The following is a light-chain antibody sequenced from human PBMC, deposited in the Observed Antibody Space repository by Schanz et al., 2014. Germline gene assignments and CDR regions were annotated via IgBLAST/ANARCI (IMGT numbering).Light chain of an antibody. V-gene: IGKV1-5*03. Sequence: DIQMTQSPSTLSASVGDRVTITCRASQSVSGWLAWYQQKPGKAPKLLIYKASSLERGVPSRFSGSGAGTEFTLTISSLQPEDFATYYCQQLNSYPLTFGQGTRLEIK. J-gene: IGKJ5*01. CDR1: QSVSGW. CDR2: KAS. CDR3: QQLNSYPLT.